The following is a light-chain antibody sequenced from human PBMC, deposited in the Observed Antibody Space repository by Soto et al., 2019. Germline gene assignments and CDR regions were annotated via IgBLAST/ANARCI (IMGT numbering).Light chain of an antibody. CDR1: SSDVGGYKY. CDR2: EVS. Sequence: QSVLTQPAFVSGSPGQSITISCTGTSSDVGGYKYVSWYQQHPGKAPKLMIYEVSYRPSGVSDRFSGSKSGNTASLTISGLQAEDESDYYCSSYTRRSTVVFGGGTKVTVL. V-gene: IGLV2-14*01. J-gene: IGLJ2*01. CDR3: SSYTRRSTVV.